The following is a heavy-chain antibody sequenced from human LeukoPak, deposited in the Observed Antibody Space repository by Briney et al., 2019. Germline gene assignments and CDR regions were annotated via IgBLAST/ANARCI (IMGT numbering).Heavy chain of an antibody. J-gene: IGHJ4*02. Sequence: TSETLSLPCAVYGGSFSGYYWTWIRQPPGRGLEWIGEINHSGSTNYNPSLKSRVTISVDTSKSQFSLKLNSVTAAATAMYYCARGLNPDWGQGTLVTVSS. CDR1: GGSFSGYY. V-gene: IGHV4-34*01. CDR2: INHSGST. CDR3: ARGLNPD.